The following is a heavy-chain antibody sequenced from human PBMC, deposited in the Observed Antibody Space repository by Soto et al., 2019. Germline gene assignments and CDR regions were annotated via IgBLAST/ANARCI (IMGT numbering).Heavy chain of an antibody. CDR2: IIPLLYRP. Sequence: QVQLVQSGAEVKNPGSSVKVSCKAPGGTFSNYAVSWVRQAPGQGLEWMGGIIPLLYRPSYARKFEDRVTIIADESTSTAYMDLGGLRSDDTAVYYCAIGHSDGQFDSWGQGTLVTVSS. J-gene: IGHJ4*02. CDR1: GGTFSNYA. V-gene: IGHV1-69*01. D-gene: IGHD2-21*01. CDR3: AIGHSDGQFDS.